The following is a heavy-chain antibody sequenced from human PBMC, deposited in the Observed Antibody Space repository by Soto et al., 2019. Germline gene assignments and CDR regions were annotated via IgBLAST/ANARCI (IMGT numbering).Heavy chain of an antibody. CDR1: GFTFSRYA. CDR3: ARSLSALFSLGDFKY. D-gene: IGHD2-21*01. V-gene: IGHV3-23*01. J-gene: IGHJ4*02. CDR2: ISGSGTGT. Sequence: EVHLLESGGGLVQPGGSLRLSCAASGFTFSRYALNWVRQAPGKGLEWVAGISGSGTGTHYAPSVKGRFIISSDSSKNTFYRRMNSLRAEDTAMYYCARSLSALFSLGDFKYWGQGALVTVSS.